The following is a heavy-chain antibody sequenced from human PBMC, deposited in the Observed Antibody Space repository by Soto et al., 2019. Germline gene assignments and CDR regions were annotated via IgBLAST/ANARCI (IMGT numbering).Heavy chain of an antibody. CDR3: TTWRREKACTSVSCYGDGAY. CDR2: IKSRTDGGRV. Sequence: EVPLVESGGALVKPGESLTLSGAASGFTFNSAWMTWVRQAPGKGLEWVGGIKSRTDGGRVDTAAPGKVRFTISRDDSTNTFYLQMNSLKSEDTAVYYCTTWRREKACTSVSCYGDGAYWGQGTLVTVSS. CDR1: GFTFNSAW. V-gene: IGHV3-15*02. J-gene: IGHJ4*02. D-gene: IGHD2-2*01.